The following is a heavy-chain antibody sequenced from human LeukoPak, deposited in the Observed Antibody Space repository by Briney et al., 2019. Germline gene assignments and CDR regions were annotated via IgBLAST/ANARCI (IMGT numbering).Heavy chain of an antibody. V-gene: IGHV4-34*01. CDR3: TKYSSGWYGGLNAFDI. D-gene: IGHD6-19*01. CDR2: IYYSGST. J-gene: IGHJ3*02. CDR1: GGSFSGYY. Sequence: SETLSLTCAVYGGSFSGYYWSWIRQPPGKGLEWIGSIYYSGSTYYNPSLKSRVTISVDTSKNQFSLKLSSVTAADTAVYYCTKYSSGWYGGLNAFDIWGQGTMVTVSS.